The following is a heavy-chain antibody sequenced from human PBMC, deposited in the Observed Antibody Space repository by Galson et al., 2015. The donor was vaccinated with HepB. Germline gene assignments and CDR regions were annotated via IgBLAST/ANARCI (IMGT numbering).Heavy chain of an antibody. D-gene: IGHD4-17*01. Sequence: SLRLSCAASGFTFSSYAMNWVRQAPGKGLEWVSGIGARGTYTYYADSVKSRFTVSRDNSKNTLYLQMNSLRAEDTALYYCAKDDDYAEYGYYFDHWGQGTLVTVSS. CDR1: GFTFSSYA. CDR2: IGARGTYT. V-gene: IGHV3-23*01. J-gene: IGHJ4*02. CDR3: AKDDDYAEYGYYFDH.